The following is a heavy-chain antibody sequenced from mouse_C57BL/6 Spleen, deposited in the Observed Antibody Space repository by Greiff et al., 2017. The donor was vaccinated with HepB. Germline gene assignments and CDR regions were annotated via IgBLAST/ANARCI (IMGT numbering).Heavy chain of an antibody. D-gene: IGHD1-1*01. CDR2: ISSGGSYT. CDR3: ARHRVITTEAWFAY. V-gene: IGHV5-6*01. Sequence: EVKLMESGGDLVKPGGSLKLSCAASGFTFSSYGMSWVRQTPDKRLEWVATISSGGSYTYYPDSVKGRFTISRDNAKNTLYLQMSSLKSEDTAMYYCARHRVITTEAWFAYWGQGTLVTVSA. J-gene: IGHJ3*01. CDR1: GFTFSSYG.